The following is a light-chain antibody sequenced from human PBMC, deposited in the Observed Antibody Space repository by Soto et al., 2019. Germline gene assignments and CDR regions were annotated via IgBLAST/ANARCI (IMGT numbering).Light chain of an antibody. J-gene: IGKJ4*01. CDR1: QSVSRY. CDR2: DAS. V-gene: IGKV3-11*01. Sequence: EIVLTQSPATLSLSPGERATLSCRASQSVSRYLAWYQQKPGQAPRLLIYDASSRATGIPARFSGSGSGTDFTLTIPSLEPEDVAVYYCQQRSNWPSTFRGGTKVEI. CDR3: QQRSNWPST.